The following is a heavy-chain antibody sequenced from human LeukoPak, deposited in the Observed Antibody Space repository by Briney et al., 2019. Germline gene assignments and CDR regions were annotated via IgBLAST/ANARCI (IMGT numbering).Heavy chain of an antibody. Sequence: SETLSLTCTVSGYSISSGYYWGWIRQPPGKGLEWIGSIYHSGSTYYNPSLKSRVTISVDTSKNQFSLKLSSVTAADTAVYYCARKGGFGELLQKSHFDYWGQGTLVTVSS. J-gene: IGHJ4*02. CDR2: IYHSGST. V-gene: IGHV4-38-2*02. CDR3: ARKGGFGELLQKSHFDY. D-gene: IGHD3-10*01. CDR1: GYSISSGYY.